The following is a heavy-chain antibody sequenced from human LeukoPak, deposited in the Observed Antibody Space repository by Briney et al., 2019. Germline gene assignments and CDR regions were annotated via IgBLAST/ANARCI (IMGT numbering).Heavy chain of an antibody. CDR2: INPSGGST. Sequence: GASVKVSCKASGYTFTSYYMHWVRQAPGQGLEWVGIINPSGGSTSYAQKFQGRVTMTRDTSTSTVYMELSSLRSEDAAVSYCARGPELWFGELSNSDYWGQGPLVTVSS. CDR1: GYTFTSYY. J-gene: IGHJ4*02. V-gene: IGHV1-46*01. CDR3: ARGPELWFGELSNSDY. D-gene: IGHD3-10*01.